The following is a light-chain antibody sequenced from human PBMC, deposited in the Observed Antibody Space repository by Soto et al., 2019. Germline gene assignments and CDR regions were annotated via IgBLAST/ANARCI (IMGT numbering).Light chain of an antibody. J-gene: IGKJ5*01. CDR1: QSVRGN. CDR3: QQYNNWPFIT. V-gene: IGKV3-15*01. CDR2: GAS. Sequence: ERATLSCRSSQSVRGNLAWYQQKPGQSPRLLIYGASSRATGIPVRFSGSGSGTEFTLTISSLQSEDFAVYYCQQYNNWPFITFGQGTRLEIK.